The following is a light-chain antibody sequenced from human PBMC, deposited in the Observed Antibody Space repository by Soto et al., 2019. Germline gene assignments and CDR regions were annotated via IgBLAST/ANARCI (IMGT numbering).Light chain of an antibody. CDR1: QSVLYSSNNKNY. Sequence: DIVMTQSPDSLAVSLGERATINCKSSQSVLYSSNNKNYLAWYQQKPGQPPKLLIYWASTRESGVPDRFRGSGSGKDFTLTISSLQAEDVAVYYCQQYYSTALTFGGGTKVEIK. V-gene: IGKV4-1*01. CDR2: WAS. J-gene: IGKJ4*01. CDR3: QQYYSTALT.